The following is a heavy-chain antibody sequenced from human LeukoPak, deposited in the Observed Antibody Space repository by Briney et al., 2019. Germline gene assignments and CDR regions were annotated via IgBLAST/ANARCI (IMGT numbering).Heavy chain of an antibody. CDR2: ISYDGSNK. CDR3: AKVRAGIAVAGPFDY. CDR1: RFTFSSYG. Sequence: GGYLRRSCAASRFTFSSYGMHWVRQAPGKGLEGGTVISYDGSNKYYADSAKGRFTTSRDNSKNTLYLQMNSLRAEDTAVYYCAKVRAGIAVAGPFDYWGQGTMVTVSS. J-gene: IGHJ4*02. D-gene: IGHD6-19*01. V-gene: IGHV3-30*18.